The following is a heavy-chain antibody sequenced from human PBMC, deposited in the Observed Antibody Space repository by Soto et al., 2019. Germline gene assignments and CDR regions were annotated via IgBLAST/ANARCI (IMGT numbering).Heavy chain of an antibody. V-gene: IGHV3-30-3*01. J-gene: IGHJ6*02. CDR1: GFTFSSYA. CDR2: ISYDGSNK. Sequence: QVQLVESGGGVVQPGRSLRLSCAASGFTFSSYAMHRVRQAPGKGLEWVAVISYDGSNKYYADSVKGRFTISRDNSKNTLYLQMNSLRAEDTAVYYCARDEGMDVWGQGTTVTVSS. CDR3: ARDEGMDV.